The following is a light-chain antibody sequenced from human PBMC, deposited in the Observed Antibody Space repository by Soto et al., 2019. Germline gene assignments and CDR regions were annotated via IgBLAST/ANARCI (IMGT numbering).Light chain of an antibody. CDR1: QSINTW. Sequence: DIQMTQSASTVSASVGDRITITCRASQSINTWLAWYRQRPGEAPQLLIYDFSTLAMGVPARFSGSGSGTDFTLSMRRLQADDFASFCCQKYQTYSRTFGQGTKVEVK. J-gene: IGKJ1*01. CDR2: DFS. V-gene: IGKV1-5*01. CDR3: QKYQTYSRT.